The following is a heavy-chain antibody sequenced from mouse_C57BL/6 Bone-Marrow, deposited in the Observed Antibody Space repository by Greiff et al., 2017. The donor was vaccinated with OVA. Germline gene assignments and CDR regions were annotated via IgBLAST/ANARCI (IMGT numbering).Heavy chain of an antibody. CDR3: ARHYYGSSYY. V-gene: IGHV5-6*01. Sequence: EVMLVESGGDLVKPGGSLKLSCAASGFTFSSYGMSWVRQTPDKRLEWVATISSGGSYTYYPDSVKGRFTISRDNAKNTRYLQMSSLKSEDTAMYYCARHYYGSSYYWGQGTTLTVSS. D-gene: IGHD1-1*01. CDR1: GFTFSSYG. J-gene: IGHJ2*01. CDR2: ISSGGSYT.